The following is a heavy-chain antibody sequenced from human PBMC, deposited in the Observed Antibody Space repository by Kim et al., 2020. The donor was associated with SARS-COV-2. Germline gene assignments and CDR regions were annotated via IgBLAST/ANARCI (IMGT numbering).Heavy chain of an antibody. Sequence: GGSLRLSCAASGFAFSTYGMHWVRQAPGKGLEWVATISYDGTNKYFLASVKGRFTISRDNSKNTLYLQMNSLRTEDTALYYCAKDQRELLFAGDFQHWGQGTLVTVSS. V-gene: IGHV3-30*18. CDR1: GFAFSTYG. D-gene: IGHD1-26*01. J-gene: IGHJ1*01. CDR2: ISYDGTNK. CDR3: AKDQRELLFAGDFQH.